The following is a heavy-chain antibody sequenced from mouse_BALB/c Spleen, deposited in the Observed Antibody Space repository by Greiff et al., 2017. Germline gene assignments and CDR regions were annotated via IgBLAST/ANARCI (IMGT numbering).Heavy chain of an antibody. J-gene: IGHJ1*01. D-gene: IGHD4-1*01. V-gene: IGHV1S135*01. CDR2: IDPYNGGT. Sequence: EVQLVESGPELVKPGASVKVSCKASGYAFTSYNMYWVKQSHGKSLEWIGYIDPYNGGTSYNQKFKGKATLTVDKSSSTAYMHLNSLTSEDSAVYYCARALTGREWYFDVWGAGTTVHVSS. CDR3: ARALTGREWYFDV. CDR1: GYAFTSYN.